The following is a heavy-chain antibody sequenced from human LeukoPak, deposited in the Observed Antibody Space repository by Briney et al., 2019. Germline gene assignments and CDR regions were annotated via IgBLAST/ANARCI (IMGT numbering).Heavy chain of an antibody. D-gene: IGHD2-2*01. Sequence: GGSLRLSCAASGFTFDTYSMNWVRQAPGEGLEWVSYISSSATTIHYADSVKGRFTISRDNAKKSLYLQMDSLRAEDTAVYYCARDTRGESDYWGQGTLVTVSS. CDR2: ISSSATTI. CDR1: GFTFDTYS. CDR3: ARDTRGESDY. J-gene: IGHJ4*02. V-gene: IGHV3-48*04.